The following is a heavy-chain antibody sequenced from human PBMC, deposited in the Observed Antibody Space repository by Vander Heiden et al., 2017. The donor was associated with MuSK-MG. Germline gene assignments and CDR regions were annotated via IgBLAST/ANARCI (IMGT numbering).Heavy chain of an antibody. V-gene: IGHV4-39*07. J-gene: IGHJ4*02. CDR2: IYYRGDT. Sequence: QLELHESGPRLVKTSETLSLTCTVSGGSISSSSYYWAWIRQTPGKGLEWIGSIYYRGDTDYNTSLKGRVTMSVDTSTNQFSLKVSSVTAADTAVYYCVRDRLGTTPVPFFDSWGQGTLVTVS. D-gene: IGHD7-27*01. CDR1: GGSISSSSYY. CDR3: VRDRLGTTPVPFFDS.